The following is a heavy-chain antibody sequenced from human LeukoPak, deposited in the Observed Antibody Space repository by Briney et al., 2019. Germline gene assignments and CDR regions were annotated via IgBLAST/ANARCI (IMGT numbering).Heavy chain of an antibody. CDR1: GYTFTAYY. D-gene: IGHD6-19*01. V-gene: IGHV1-2*02. CDR2: INPNSGGT. J-gene: IGHJ4*02. Sequence: ASVKVSCKASGYTFTAYYMHRVRDAPAQGLEWMGWINPNSGGTNYAQKFHGRITMTRDTTISTAYMELSRLRSDDTAVYYCARGGLEAVAGTTTHHDYWGQGTLVTVSS. CDR3: ARGGLEAVAGTTTHHDY.